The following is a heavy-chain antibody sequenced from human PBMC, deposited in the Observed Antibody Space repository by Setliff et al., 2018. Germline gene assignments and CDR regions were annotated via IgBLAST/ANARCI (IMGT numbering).Heavy chain of an antibody. Sequence: SETLSLTCTVSGYSISSGYIWGWIRQPPGKGLEWVGNIGHTGSINYNPSLKSRLTISRDTSKNQVSLKLNSVTATDTAVYYCARDLGHGGDSDYWGQGTLVTVSS. CDR2: IGHTGSI. CDR3: ARDLGHGGDSDY. D-gene: IGHD2-21*02. CDR1: GYSISSGYI. V-gene: IGHV4-38-2*02. J-gene: IGHJ4*02.